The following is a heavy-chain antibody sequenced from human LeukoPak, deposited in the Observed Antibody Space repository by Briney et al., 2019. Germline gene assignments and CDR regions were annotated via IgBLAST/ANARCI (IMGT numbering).Heavy chain of an antibody. V-gene: IGHV3-30*04. CDR2: ISYHGKNK. J-gene: IGHJ4*02. CDR1: GCIFNTSA. CDR3: ARDFDY. Sequence: LPGGSLRLSCGASGCIFNTSAMHWVRQAPGKGLEWVAVISYHGKNKYYAESVRGRFTISRDNSKTTLYLQMNSLNTEDTAVYYCARDFDYWGQGTLVTVSS.